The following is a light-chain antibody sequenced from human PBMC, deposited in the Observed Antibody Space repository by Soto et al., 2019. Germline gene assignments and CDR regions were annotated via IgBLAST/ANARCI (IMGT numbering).Light chain of an antibody. CDR2: AAS. V-gene: IGKV1-9*01. CDR1: QGISSY. Sequence: IQLTQSPSSLSASVGDRVTITCRASQGISSYLAWYQQKPGKAPKLLIYAASTLQSGVPSRFSGSGSGTDFTLTISSLEPDDFAVYYCQQRNDWQVTFGQGTRLEIK. J-gene: IGKJ5*01. CDR3: QQRNDWQVT.